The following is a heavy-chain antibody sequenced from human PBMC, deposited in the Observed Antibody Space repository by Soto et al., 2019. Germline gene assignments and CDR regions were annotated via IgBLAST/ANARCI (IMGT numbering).Heavy chain of an antibody. Sequence: LGESLKISCKGSGYRFTSYWIGWVRQMPGKGLEWMAIIYPGDSDTRYSPSFQGQVTISADKSISTAYLQWSSLKASDTAMYYCARLLYGDGYPDSVLDYWGQGTVGIVSS. D-gene: IGHD5-12*01. J-gene: IGHJ4*02. CDR1: GYRFTSYW. CDR2: IYPGDSDT. CDR3: ARLLYGDGYPDSVLDY. V-gene: IGHV5-51*01.